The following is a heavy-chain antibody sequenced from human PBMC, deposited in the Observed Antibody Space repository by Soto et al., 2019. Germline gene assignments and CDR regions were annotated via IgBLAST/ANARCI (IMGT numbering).Heavy chain of an antibody. J-gene: IGHJ2*01. V-gene: IGHV3-9*01. CDR3: VKEGGMKYFDF. CDR1: GFIFDNHA. D-gene: IGHD3-16*01. Sequence: EVQLVESGGGLVQPGRSLRLSCTASGFIFDNHAMHWVRQAPGKGLEWVAGVTWNSVATGYADSVKGRFTISRDNAKNSLYLQMNSPSAEDTTVYFCVKEGGMKYFDFCSRGTVVTVSS. CDR2: VTWNSVAT.